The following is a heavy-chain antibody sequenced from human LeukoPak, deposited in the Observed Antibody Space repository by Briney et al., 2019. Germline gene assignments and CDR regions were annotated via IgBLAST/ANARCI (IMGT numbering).Heavy chain of an antibody. CDR3: ARHDSAAAGIDF. CDR2: INHSEST. Sequence: SSETLSLTYAVSGYSITNGYYWGWIRQPPGKWLEWIDSINHSESTSYNPSLKSRVTISVDTSKNQFSLKVTSVTAEDAAVYHGARHDSAAAGIDFWGQGTPVTVSS. V-gene: IGHV4-38-2*01. D-gene: IGHD6-13*01. J-gene: IGHJ4*02. CDR1: GYSITNGYY.